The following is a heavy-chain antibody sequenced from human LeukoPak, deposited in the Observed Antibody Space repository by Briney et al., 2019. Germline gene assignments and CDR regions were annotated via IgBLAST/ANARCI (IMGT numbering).Heavy chain of an antibody. J-gene: IGHJ4*02. V-gene: IGHV1-46*01. Sequence: ASVKDSYTASGYTFTNYNMHWVRHAPEQGLKWMGIINPSGGSTSWAQKFQGRVTMTRDTSTSTVYMELSSLRSEDTAVYYCARDSGDWSVDYWGQGTLVTVSS. CDR3: ARDSGDWSVDY. CDR2: INPSGGST. D-gene: IGHD2-21*02. CDR1: GYTFTNYN.